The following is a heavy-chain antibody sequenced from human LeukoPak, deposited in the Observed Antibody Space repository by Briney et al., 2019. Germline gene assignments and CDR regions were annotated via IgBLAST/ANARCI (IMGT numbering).Heavy chain of an antibody. Sequence: SGTLSLTCAVSGGSISSSNWWSWVRQPPGKGLEWTGEIYHSGSTNYNPSLKSRVTISVDKSKNQFSLKLSSVTAADTAVYYCARDRRGLWFGELLSGGFDYWGQGTLVTVSS. V-gene: IGHV4-4*02. CDR1: GGSISSSNW. D-gene: IGHD3-10*01. CDR2: IYHSGST. J-gene: IGHJ4*02. CDR3: ARDRRGLWFGELLSGGFDY.